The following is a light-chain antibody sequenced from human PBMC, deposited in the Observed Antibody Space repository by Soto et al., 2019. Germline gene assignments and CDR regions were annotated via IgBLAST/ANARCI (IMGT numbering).Light chain of an antibody. Sequence: DIQMTQSPSTLSASVVDRVTITCRASQSVSSWLAWYQQKPGKGLKLLIYKASTLESGVPSRFSGSGSGTEFTLTITSLQPDDFATYYCQQYNSWTFGQGTKVDIK. V-gene: IGKV1-5*03. CDR3: QQYNSWT. CDR2: KAS. CDR1: QSVSSW. J-gene: IGKJ1*01.